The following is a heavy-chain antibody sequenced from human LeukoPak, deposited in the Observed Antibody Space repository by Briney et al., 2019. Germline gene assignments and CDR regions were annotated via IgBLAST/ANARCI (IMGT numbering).Heavy chain of an antibody. J-gene: IGHJ4*02. CDR3: ARGEVRVYSSSRTPTGLFDY. Sequence: GASVKVSCKASGYTFTSYGISWVRQAPGQGLEWMGWISAYNGNTNYAQKLQGRVTMTTDTSTSTAYMELRSLRSDDTAVYYCARGEVRVYSSSRTPTGLFDYWGQGTLVTVSS. V-gene: IGHV1-18*01. CDR1: GYTFTSYG. D-gene: IGHD6-13*01. CDR2: ISAYNGNT.